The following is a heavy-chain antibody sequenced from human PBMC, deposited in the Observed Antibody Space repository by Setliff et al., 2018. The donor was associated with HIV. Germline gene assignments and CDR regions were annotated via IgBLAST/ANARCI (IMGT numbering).Heavy chain of an antibody. CDR1: GFTFSNYA. J-gene: IGHJ3*01. CDR3: ARLGHCYGGGCNFDTFDV. Sequence: GGSLRLSCAASGFTFSNYAMSWVRQAPGKGLEWVSAIYGSIFYADSVKGRFTISRDNSKNTLYLQMNSLSAEDTAVYYCARLGHCYGGGCNFDTFDVWGQGTMVTVSS. CDR2: IYGSI. V-gene: IGHV3-23*01. D-gene: IGHD2-15*01.